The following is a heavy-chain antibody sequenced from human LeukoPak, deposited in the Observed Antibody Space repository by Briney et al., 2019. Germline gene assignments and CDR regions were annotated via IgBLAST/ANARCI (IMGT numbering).Heavy chain of an antibody. CDR3: ARDSLYGDCIDY. CDR2: ISYDGSNK. J-gene: IGHJ4*02. CDR1: GFTFNSYA. D-gene: IGHD4-17*01. V-gene: IGHV3-30*04. Sequence: GRSLRLSCAASGFTFNSYAMHWVRQAPGKGLEWVAVISYDGSNKYYADSVKGRFTISRDNSKDTLYLQMNSLRAEDTAVYYCARDSLYGDCIDYWGQGTLVTVSS.